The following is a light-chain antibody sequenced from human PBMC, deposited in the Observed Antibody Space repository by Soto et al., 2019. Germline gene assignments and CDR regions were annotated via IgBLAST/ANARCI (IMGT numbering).Light chain of an antibody. J-gene: IGLJ2*01. Sequence: QSALTQPPSASGSPGQSVAISCTGTSSDIGACKFVSWYQQHPGKAPKLIIYEVSIRPSGVPDRFSGSKSGNTASLTVSGLLAEDEADYYCSLYAGTNSVVFGGGTKLTVL. CDR1: SSDIGACKF. V-gene: IGLV2-8*01. CDR3: SLYAGTNSVV. CDR2: EVS.